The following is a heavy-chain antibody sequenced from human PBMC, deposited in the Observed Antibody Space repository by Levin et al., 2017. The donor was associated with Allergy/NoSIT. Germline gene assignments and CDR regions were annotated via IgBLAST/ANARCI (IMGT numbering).Heavy chain of an antibody. CDR1: GFTFSNYW. Sequence: PGGSLRLSCAASGFTFSNYWMHWVRQAPGKGLVWVSRINSDGSSTSYADSVRGRFTISRDNAKNTLYLQMNSLRAEDTAVYYCGSRGDWSNYYMIDWGQGTLVTVSS. J-gene: IGHJ4*02. CDR3: GSRGDWSNYYMID. D-gene: IGHD3-3*01. CDR2: INSDGSST. V-gene: IGHV3-74*01.